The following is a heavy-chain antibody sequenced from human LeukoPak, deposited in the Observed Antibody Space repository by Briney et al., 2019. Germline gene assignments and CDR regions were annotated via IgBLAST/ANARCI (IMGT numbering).Heavy chain of an antibody. CDR3: AKVFTYYSDSSGYTFDY. J-gene: IGHJ4*02. V-gene: IGHV3-9*01. Sequence: GRSLRLSCAASGFTFDDYAMHWVRQGPGKGLEWVAGISWNSGSVSYADSVKGRFTISRDNVKNSLYLQMNSLRAEDTALYFCAKVFTYYSDSSGYTFDYWGQGTLVTVSS. D-gene: IGHD3-22*01. CDR2: ISWNSGSV. CDR1: GFTFDDYA.